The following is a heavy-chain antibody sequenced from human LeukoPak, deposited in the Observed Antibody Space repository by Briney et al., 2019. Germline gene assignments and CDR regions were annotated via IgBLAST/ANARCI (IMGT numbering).Heavy chain of an antibody. D-gene: IGHD6-19*01. CDR2: IYSGGST. CDR1: GFTVSNNY. J-gene: IGHJ4*02. V-gene: IGHV3-53*01. Sequence: GGSLRLYCAASGFTVSNNYVSWVRQAPGKGLEWVSVIYSGGSTYYADSVKGRFTMSKDNSKNMLYLQMDSLRAEDTAMYYCARDFYSSGWYSGFHYWGQGTLVTVSS. CDR3: ARDFYSSGWYSGFHY.